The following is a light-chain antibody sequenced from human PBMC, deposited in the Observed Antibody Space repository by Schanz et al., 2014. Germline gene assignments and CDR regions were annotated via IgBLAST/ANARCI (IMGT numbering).Light chain of an antibody. V-gene: IGLV1-40*01. CDR1: SSNIGAGYD. CDR3: QSYDSSLSGSSV. CDR2: GDN. J-gene: IGLJ3*02. Sequence: QSVLTQPPSVSGAPGLRVTISCTGSSSNIGAGYDVHWYQQLPGTAPKLLIFGDNNRPSGVPDRFSGSKSGTSASLAITGLQAEDEADYYCQSYDSSLSGSSVFGGGTKLTVL.